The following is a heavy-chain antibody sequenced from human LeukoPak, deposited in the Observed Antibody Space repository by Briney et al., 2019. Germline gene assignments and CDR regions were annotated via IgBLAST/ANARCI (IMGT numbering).Heavy chain of an antibody. V-gene: IGHV4-31*03. Sequence: SETLSLTCTVSGGSISSGGYYWSWIRQHPGKGLEWIGYIYYSGSTYYNPSLKSRVTISVDTPKNQFSLKLSSVTAADTAVYYCARDPRSTDAFDIWGQGTMVTVSS. CDR3: ARDPRSTDAFDI. CDR2: IYYSGST. D-gene: IGHD2-2*01. CDR1: GGSISSGGYY. J-gene: IGHJ3*02.